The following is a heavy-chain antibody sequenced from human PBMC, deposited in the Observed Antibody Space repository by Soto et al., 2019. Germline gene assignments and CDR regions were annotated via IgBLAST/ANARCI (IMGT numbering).Heavy chain of an antibody. CDR2: IYYSGST. V-gene: IGHV4-61*01. Sequence: SETLSLTCTVSGGSVSSGSYYWSWIRQPPGKGLEWIGYIYYSGSTNYNPSLKSRVTISVDTSKNQFSLKLSSVTAADTAVYYCAREGFETRSGYDFWSKGGFDPWGQGTLVTVSS. J-gene: IGHJ5*02. D-gene: IGHD3-3*01. CDR3: AREGFETRSGYDFWSKGGFDP. CDR1: GGSVSSGSYY.